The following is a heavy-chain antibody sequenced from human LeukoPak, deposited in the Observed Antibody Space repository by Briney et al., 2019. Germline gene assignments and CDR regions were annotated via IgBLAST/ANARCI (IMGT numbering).Heavy chain of an antibody. CDR3: ARGVIQGNWLDP. CDR1: GGSISSGGYY. V-gene: IGHV4-31*03. J-gene: IGHJ5*02. Sequence: SETLSLTCTVSGGSISSGGYYWSWIRQHPGKGLEWIGYIYYSGSTYYNPSLKSRVTISVDTSKNQFSLKLSSVTAADTAVYYCARGVIQGNWLDPWGQGTLVTVSS. CDR2: IYYSGST.